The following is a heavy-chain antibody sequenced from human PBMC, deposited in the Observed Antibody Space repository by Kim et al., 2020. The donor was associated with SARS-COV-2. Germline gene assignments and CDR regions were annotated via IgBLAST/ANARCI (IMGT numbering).Heavy chain of an antibody. J-gene: IGHJ4*02. Sequence: SETLSLTCAVYGGSFSGYYWSWIRQPPGKGLEWIGEINHSGSTNYNPSLKSRVTISVDTSKNQFSLKLSSVTAADTAVYYCARGNRVLSDYYGSGSYYNGGFDYWGQGTLVTVSS. D-gene: IGHD3-10*01. CDR1: GGSFSGYY. CDR2: INHSGST. V-gene: IGHV4-34*01. CDR3: ARGNRVLSDYYGSGSYYNGGFDY.